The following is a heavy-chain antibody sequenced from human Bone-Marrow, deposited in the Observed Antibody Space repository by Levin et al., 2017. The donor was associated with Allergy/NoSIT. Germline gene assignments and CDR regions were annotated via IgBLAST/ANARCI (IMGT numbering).Heavy chain of an antibody. CDR3: ARVHPRATMTGSYFDY. Sequence: GGSLRLSCAASGFTFSSYSMNWVRQAPGKGLEWVSYISSSSSTIYYADSVKGRFTISRDNAKNSLYLQMNSLRDEDTAVYYCARVHPRATMTGSYFDYWGQGTLVTVSS. V-gene: IGHV3-48*02. J-gene: IGHJ4*02. CDR2: ISSSSSTI. D-gene: IGHD5-12*01. CDR1: GFTFSSYS.